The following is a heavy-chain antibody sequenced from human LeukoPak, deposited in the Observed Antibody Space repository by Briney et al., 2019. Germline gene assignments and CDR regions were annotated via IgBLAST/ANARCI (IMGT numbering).Heavy chain of an antibody. CDR2: IYSGGST. V-gene: IGHV3-66*02. CDR3: ARTLY. CDR1: GFTFGDHA. J-gene: IGHJ4*02. Sequence: QPGRSLRLSCTASGFTFGDHAMSWVRQAPGKGLEWVSVIYSGGSTYYADSVKGRFTISRDNSKNTLYLQMNSLRAEDTAVYYCARTLYWGQGTLVTVSS.